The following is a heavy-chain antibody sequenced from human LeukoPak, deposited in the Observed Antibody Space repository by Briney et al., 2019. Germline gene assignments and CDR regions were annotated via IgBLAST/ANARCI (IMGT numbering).Heavy chain of an antibody. D-gene: IGHD3-22*01. CDR1: GFTFSSNW. J-gene: IGHJ6*03. Sequence: PGGSLRLSCAASGFTFSSNWMSWVRQAPGKGLEWVANIKQDGSEKYYVDSVKGRFTISRDNAKNSLYLQMNSLRAEDTAVYYCAREGFHSSGYSYYYYYYMDVWGKGTTVTISS. CDR2: IKQDGSEK. V-gene: IGHV3-7*01. CDR3: AREGFHSSGYSYYYYYYMDV.